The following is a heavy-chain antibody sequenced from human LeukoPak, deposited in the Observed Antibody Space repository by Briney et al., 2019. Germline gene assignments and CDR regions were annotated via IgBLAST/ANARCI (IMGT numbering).Heavy chain of an antibody. J-gene: IGHJ5*02. V-gene: IGHV1-69*04. D-gene: IGHD5-12*01. CDR2: IIPILGIA. CDR3: ARDSSGYDTIPYNWFDP. Sequence: ASVKVSCKASGGTFSSYTISWVRQAPGQGLEWMGRIIPILGIANYAQKFQGRVTITADKSTSTAYMELSSLRAEDTAVYYCARDSSGYDTIPYNWFDPWGQGTLVTVSS. CDR1: GGTFSSYT.